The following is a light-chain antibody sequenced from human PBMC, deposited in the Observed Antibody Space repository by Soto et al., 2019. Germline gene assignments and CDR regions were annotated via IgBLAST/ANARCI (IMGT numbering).Light chain of an antibody. CDR2: AAS. Sequence: AIRMTQSPSSLSSSTGDRVTITCRASQGISSYLAWYQQKPGKAPKLLIYAASTLQSGVPSRFSGSGYGTDFTLTISCLKSEDFATYYCQQYYSYPRTFGQGTKVDIK. J-gene: IGKJ1*01. CDR1: QGISSY. CDR3: QQYYSYPRT. V-gene: IGKV1-8*01.